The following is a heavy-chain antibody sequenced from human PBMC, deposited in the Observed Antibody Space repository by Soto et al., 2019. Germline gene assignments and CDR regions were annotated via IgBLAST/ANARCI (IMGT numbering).Heavy chain of an antibody. J-gene: IGHJ4*02. D-gene: IGHD3-9*01. CDR1: GGSISSGGYS. CDR2: IYYSGST. V-gene: IGHV4-30-2*03. CDR3: ARQTGYYYHFDY. Sequence: SETLSLTCAVSGGSISSGGYSWSWIRQPPGKGLEWIGSIYYSGSTYYNPSLKSRVTISVDTSKNQFSLKLSSVTAADTAVYYCARQTGYYYHFDYWGQGTLLTVSS.